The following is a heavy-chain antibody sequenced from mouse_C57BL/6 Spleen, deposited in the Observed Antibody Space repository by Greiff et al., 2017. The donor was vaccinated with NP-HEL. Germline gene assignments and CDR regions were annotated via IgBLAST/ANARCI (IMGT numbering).Heavy chain of an antibody. V-gene: IGHV1-15*01. CDR2: IDPETGGT. J-gene: IGHJ2*01. CDR3: TRPYFDY. Sequence: QVQLQQSGAELVRPGASVTLSCKASGYTFTDYEMHWVKQTPVHGLEWIGAIDPETGGTAYNQKFKGKAILTADKSSSTAYVELRSLTSEDSAVYYCTRPYFDYWGQGTTLTVSS. CDR1: GYTFTDYE.